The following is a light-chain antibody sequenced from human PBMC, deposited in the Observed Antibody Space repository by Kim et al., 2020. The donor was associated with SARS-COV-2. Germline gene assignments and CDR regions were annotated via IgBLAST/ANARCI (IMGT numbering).Light chain of an antibody. V-gene: IGKV1-27*01. Sequence: SAAVGDRVTITCRASQGINNYLAWYQKRPGKVPKLLIYAASTLQSGVPSRFSGSGFGTDFTLTISSLQPEDGATYYCQKYNSAPWTFGRGTKVDIK. CDR3: QKYNSAPWT. J-gene: IGKJ1*01. CDR1: QGINNY. CDR2: AAS.